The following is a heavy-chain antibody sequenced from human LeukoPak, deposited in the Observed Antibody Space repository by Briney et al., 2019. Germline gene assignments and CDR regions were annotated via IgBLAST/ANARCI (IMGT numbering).Heavy chain of an antibody. CDR3: ARVSKDTFLPSFFDY. CDR1: GFSFSDYY. V-gene: IGHV3-11*04. D-gene: IGHD3-16*01. Sequence: PGGSLRLSCAASGFSFSDYYLTWLRQAPGKGLEWVSYISSRDSTVYYASSMRFRFTISRDNAKNPLYLQMNSLRAEDTAIYYCARVSKDTFLPSFFDYWGQGTLVTVSS. J-gene: IGHJ4*02. CDR2: ISSRDSTV.